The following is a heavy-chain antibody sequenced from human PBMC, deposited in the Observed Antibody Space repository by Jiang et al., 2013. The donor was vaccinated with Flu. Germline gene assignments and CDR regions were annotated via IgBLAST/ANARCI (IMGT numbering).Heavy chain of an antibody. CDR1: GGTFSSYA. CDR2: IIPIFGTA. D-gene: IGHD3-9*01. J-gene: IGHJ4*02. Sequence: SGAEVKKPGSSVKVSCKASGGTFSSYAISWVRQAPGQGLEWMGGIIPIFGTANYAQKFQGRVTITADESTSTAYMELSSLRSEDTAVYYCASSTYYDILTGYXSLDYWGQGTLVTVSS. CDR3: ASSTYYDILTGYXSLDY. V-gene: IGHV1-69*01.